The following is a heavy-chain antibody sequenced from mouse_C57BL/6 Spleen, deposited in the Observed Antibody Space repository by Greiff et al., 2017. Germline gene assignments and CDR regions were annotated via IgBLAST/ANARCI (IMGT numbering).Heavy chain of an antibody. Sequence: QVQLKESGAELVRPGASVTLSCKASGYTFTDYEMHWVKQTPVHGLEWIGAIDPETGGTAYNQKFKGKAILTADKSSSTAYMELRSLTSEDSAVYYCTRSADTYYARDYWGQGTSVTVSS. D-gene: IGHD5-1-1*01. CDR2: IDPETGGT. CDR1: GYTFTDYE. CDR3: TRSADTYYARDY. V-gene: IGHV1-15*01. J-gene: IGHJ4*01.